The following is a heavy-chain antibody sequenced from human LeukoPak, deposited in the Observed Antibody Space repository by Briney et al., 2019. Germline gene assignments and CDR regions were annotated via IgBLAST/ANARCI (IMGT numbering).Heavy chain of an antibody. J-gene: IGHJ5*02. CDR1: GYTFTSYG. D-gene: IGHD3-3*01. CDR3: ARVGGEYDFWSGYSNWFDP. Sequence: ASVKVSCKASGYTFTSYGISWVRQAPGQGLEWIGWISAYNGNTNYAQKLQGRVTMTTDTSTSTAYMELRSLRSDDTAVYYCARVGGEYDFWSGYSNWFDPWGQGTLVTVSS. V-gene: IGHV1-18*01. CDR2: ISAYNGNT.